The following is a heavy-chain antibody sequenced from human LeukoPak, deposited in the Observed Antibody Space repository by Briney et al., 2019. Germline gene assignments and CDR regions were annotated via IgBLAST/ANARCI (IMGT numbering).Heavy chain of an antibody. CDR1: RFSFSDYT. CDR3: ARDRRATPMYFFDF. Sequence: PGGSLRLSCAASRFSFSDYTMSWVRQLPGKGLEWVSGIRHSGVDSSYADSVKGRFTISRDNSKNMLYLQVNSLRDDDTGVYYCARDRRATPMYFFDFWGQGTPVTVSS. V-gene: IGHV3-23*01. J-gene: IGHJ4*02. CDR2: IRHSGVDS. D-gene: IGHD2-15*01.